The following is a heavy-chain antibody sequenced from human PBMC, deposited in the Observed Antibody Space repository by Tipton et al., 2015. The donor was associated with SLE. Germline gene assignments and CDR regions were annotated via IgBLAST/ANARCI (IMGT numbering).Heavy chain of an antibody. Sequence: AVSGFIVGANYMSWVRQAPGKGLEWVSIIYSGDTTSYADSVKGRFTISRHSSKNTFYLQMRSLRLEDTAVYYCASLGRWYFNHWGRGTLVTVSS. CDR2: IYSGDTT. V-gene: IGHV3-53*04. J-gene: IGHJ2*01. CDR1: GFIVGANY. D-gene: IGHD3-10*01. CDR3: ASLGRWYFNH.